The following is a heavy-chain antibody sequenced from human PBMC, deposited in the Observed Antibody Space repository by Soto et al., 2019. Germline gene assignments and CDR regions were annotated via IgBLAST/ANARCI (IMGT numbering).Heavy chain of an antibody. V-gene: IGHV1-18*01. CDR1: GYTFTSYG. D-gene: IGHD3-22*01. CDR2: ISAYNGNT. Sequence: ASVKVSCKASGYTFTSYGISWVRQAPGQGLEWMGWISAYNGNTNYAQKHQGRVTMTTDTSTSTAYMELRSLRSDDTAVYYCARLKDYYDSSGDYYFDYWGQGTLVTVSS. J-gene: IGHJ4*02. CDR3: ARLKDYYDSSGDYYFDY.